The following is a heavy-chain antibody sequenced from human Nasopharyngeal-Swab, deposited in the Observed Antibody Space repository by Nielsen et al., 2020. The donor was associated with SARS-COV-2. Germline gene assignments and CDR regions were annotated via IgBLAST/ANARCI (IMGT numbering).Heavy chain of an antibody. V-gene: IGHV3-64*01. D-gene: IGHD3-3*01. Sequence: WIRQPPGKGLEYVSAISSNGGSTYYANSVKGRFTISRDNSKNTLYLQMGSLRAEDTAVYYCARDRFKKQGGMDVWGQGTTVTVSS. J-gene: IGHJ6*02. CDR2: ISSNGGST. CDR3: ARDRFKKQGGMDV.